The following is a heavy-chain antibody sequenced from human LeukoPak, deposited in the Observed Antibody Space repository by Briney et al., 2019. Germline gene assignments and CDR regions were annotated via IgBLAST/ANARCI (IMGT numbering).Heavy chain of an antibody. CDR2: INHSGST. V-gene: IGHV4-30-2*01. Sequence: SQTLSLTCAVSGGSISSGGYYWSWIRQPPGKGLEWIGEINHSGSTNYNPSLKSRVTISVDTSKNQFSLKLSSVTAADTAVYYCARGRDTAMAYYYYYGMDVWGQGTTVTVSS. CDR1: GGSISSGGYY. J-gene: IGHJ6*02. D-gene: IGHD5-18*01. CDR3: ARGRDTAMAYYYYYGMDV.